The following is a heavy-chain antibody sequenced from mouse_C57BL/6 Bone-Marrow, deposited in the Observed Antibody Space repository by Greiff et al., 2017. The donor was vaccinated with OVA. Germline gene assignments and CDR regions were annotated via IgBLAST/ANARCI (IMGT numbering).Heavy chain of an antibody. D-gene: IGHD2-5*01. CDR3: ATPYSNYGY. Sequence: LVKPGASVKMSCKASGYTFTDYYMNWVKQSHGKSLEWIGVINPYNGGTSYNQKFKGKATLTVDKSSSTAYMELNSLTSEDSAVYYCATPYSNYGYWGQGTTLTVSS. CDR2: INPYNGGT. J-gene: IGHJ2*01. CDR1: GYTFTDYY. V-gene: IGHV1-19*01.